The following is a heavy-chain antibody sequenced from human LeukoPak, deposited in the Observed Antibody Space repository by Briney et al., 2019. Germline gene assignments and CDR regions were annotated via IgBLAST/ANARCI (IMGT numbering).Heavy chain of an antibody. CDR1: GFTLSSYS. Sequence: PGRSLRFSCAASGFTLSSYSVIWVRQEQGKGLEWGSYISSSSSTIYYADSVKGRFTISRDNAKNSLYLQMNSLRAEDTAVYYCARDGTYCSSTSCYTGMDYWGQGTLVTVSS. CDR3: ARDGTYCSSTSCYTGMDY. D-gene: IGHD2-2*02. CDR2: ISSSSSTI. V-gene: IGHV3-48*04. J-gene: IGHJ4*02.